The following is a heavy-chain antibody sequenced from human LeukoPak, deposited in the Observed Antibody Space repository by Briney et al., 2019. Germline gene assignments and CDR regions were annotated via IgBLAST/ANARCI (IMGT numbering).Heavy chain of an antibody. CDR1: SASISSSPYY. V-gene: IGHV4-39*01. Sequence: SETLSLTCTVSSASISSSPYYWGWIRQSPGKGLELIGSISYSGTTYYNPSLKSRVTISVDTSKNQFSLKVNSVTAADTAVYYCAANSADYNTLGSSYKVWGQGTLVTVSS. CDR2: ISYSGTT. CDR3: AANSADYNTLGSSYKV. J-gene: IGHJ4*02. D-gene: IGHD3-10*01.